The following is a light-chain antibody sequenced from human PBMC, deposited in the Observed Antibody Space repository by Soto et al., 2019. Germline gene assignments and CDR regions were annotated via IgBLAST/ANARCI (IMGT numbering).Light chain of an antibody. Sequence: QSVLTQPASVSGSPGQSITISCTGTSSDVGSYDLVSWYQQHPGKAPKLIIYESSQRPSGVSNRFSGSKSGNTASLTISGLQSEDEADYYCCSYASSDTLVFGGGTQLTVL. CDR2: ESS. V-gene: IGLV2-23*01. J-gene: IGLJ2*01. CDR3: CSYASSDTLV. CDR1: SSDVGSYDL.